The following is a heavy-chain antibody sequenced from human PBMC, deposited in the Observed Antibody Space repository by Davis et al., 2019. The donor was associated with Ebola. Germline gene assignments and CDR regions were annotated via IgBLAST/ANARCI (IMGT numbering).Heavy chain of an antibody. V-gene: IGHV3-33*06. CDR3: AKDGAFTIFGVVIIPSYGMDV. J-gene: IGHJ6*02. D-gene: IGHD3-3*01. Sequence: GGSLRLSCAASGFNFRSYGMHWVRQAPDKGLEWVAVIWYDGSRKYYGDSVKGRFTISRDNSKNTLYLQMNSLRAEDTAVYYCAKDGAFTIFGVVIIPSYGMDVWGQGTTVTVSS. CDR2: IWYDGSRK. CDR1: GFNFRSYG.